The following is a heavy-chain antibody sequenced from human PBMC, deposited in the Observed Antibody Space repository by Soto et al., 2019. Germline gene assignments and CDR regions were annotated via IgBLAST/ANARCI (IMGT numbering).Heavy chain of an antibody. CDR2: MNPNSGNT. CDR3: ARGEYDILTGYYLVGEFDY. CDR1: GYTFTSYD. V-gene: IGHV1-8*01. D-gene: IGHD3-9*01. Sequence: QVQLVQSGAEVKKPGASVKVSCKASGYTFTSYDINWVRQATGQGREWMGWMNPNSGNTGYAQKFQGRVTMTRNTSISTAYMELSSLRSEDTAVYYCARGEYDILTGYYLVGEFDYWGQGTLVTVSS. J-gene: IGHJ4*02.